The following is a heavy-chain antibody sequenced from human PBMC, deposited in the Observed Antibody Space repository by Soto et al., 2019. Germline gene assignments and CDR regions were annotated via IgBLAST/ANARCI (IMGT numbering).Heavy chain of an antibody. J-gene: IGHJ5*02. D-gene: IGHD6-19*01. Sequence: QVQLVQSGAEVKKPGSSVKVSCKASGGTFSSYAISWVRQAPGQGLEWMGGIIPIFGTANYAQKFQGRVTITADESTSTADMELSSLRSEDTAVYYCARSVAGPLWSWFDPWGQGTLVTVSS. V-gene: IGHV1-69*01. CDR3: ARSVAGPLWSWFDP. CDR1: GGTFSSYA. CDR2: IIPIFGTA.